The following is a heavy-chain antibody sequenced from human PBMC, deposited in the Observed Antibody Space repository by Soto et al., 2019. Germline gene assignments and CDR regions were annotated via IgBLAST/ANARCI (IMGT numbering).Heavy chain of an antibody. Sequence: GGSLRLSCTGSGFTFGDYAINWVRQAPGKGLEWVGLIRNQTYHETPEYAASVKDRFTITRDDSNSVAYLQMTSLRAEDSAIYYCAKAESCSSGGCFAIFDFWGQGTLVTVSS. CDR2: IRNQTYHETP. CDR1: GFTFGDYA. J-gene: IGHJ4*02. V-gene: IGHV3-49*04. CDR3: AKAESCSSGGCFAIFDF. D-gene: IGHD2-2*01.